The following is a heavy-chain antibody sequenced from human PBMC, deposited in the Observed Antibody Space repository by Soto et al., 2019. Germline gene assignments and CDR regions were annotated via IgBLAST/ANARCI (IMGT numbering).Heavy chain of an antibody. CDR3: ARDKAVGATTGAFDI. CDR2: IYSGGST. J-gene: IGHJ3*02. D-gene: IGHD1-26*01. Sequence: GGSLRLSCAASGFTVSSNYMSWVRQAPGKGLEWVPVIYSGGSTYYADSVKGRFTISRDNSKNTLYLQMNSLRAEDTAVYYCARDKAVGATTGAFDIWGQGTMVTVSS. V-gene: IGHV3-53*01. CDR1: GFTVSSNY.